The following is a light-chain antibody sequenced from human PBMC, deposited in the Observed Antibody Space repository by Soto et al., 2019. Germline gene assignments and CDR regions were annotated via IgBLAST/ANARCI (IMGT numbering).Light chain of an antibody. Sequence: DIQMTQSPSTLSASVGDRVTITCRASQTISTWLAWYQQKPGKAPKLLIYDASSLQSGVPSRFSGSGSGTEFTLTISSLQPDDIAIYYCQQFNSYPWTFGQGTKVEIK. CDR2: DAS. CDR1: QTISTW. J-gene: IGKJ1*01. V-gene: IGKV1-5*01. CDR3: QQFNSYPWT.